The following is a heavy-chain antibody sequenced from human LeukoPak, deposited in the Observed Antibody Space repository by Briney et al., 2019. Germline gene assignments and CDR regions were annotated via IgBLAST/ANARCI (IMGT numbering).Heavy chain of an antibody. CDR1: GFTFSDYS. J-gene: IGHJ4*02. CDR3: AREYLRGYSYGYDDY. D-gene: IGHD5-18*01. Sequence: GGSLRLSCAASGFTFSDYSMNWVRQAPGKGLEWVSSISFISSFFYYADSVKGRFTISRDNAKNSLYLQMNSLRAEDTAVYYCAREYLRGYSYGYDDYWGQGTVVTVSS. V-gene: IGHV3-21*01. CDR2: ISFISSFF.